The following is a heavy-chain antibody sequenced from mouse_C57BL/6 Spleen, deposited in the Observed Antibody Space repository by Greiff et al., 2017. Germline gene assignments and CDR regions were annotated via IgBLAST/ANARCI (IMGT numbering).Heavy chain of an antibody. J-gene: IGHJ4*01. D-gene: IGHD1-1*01. CDR3: ARWLLRDPYAMDY. CDR2: IHPNSGST. V-gene: IGHV1-64*01. CDR1: GYTFTSYW. Sequence: QVQLQQPGAELVKPGASVKLSCKASGYTFTSYWMHWVKQRPGQGLEWIGMIHPNSGSTNYNEKFKSKATLTVDKSSSTAYMQLSSLTSEDSAVYYCARWLLRDPYAMDYWGQGTSVTVSS.